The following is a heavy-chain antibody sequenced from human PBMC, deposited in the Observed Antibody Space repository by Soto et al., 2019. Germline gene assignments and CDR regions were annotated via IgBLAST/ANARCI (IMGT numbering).Heavy chain of an antibody. V-gene: IGHV1-8*01. CDR2: MNPNSGNT. CDR3: ARGPVMITSGGVIVAPVGMDV. J-gene: IGHJ6*02. Sequence: QVQLVQSGAEVKKPGASVKVSCKASGYTFTSYDINWVRQATGQGLEWMGWMNPNSGNTGYAQKFQGRVTMTRNTSISTAYMELSSLRSEDTAVYYCARGPVMITSGGVIVAPVGMDVWGQGTTVTVSS. D-gene: IGHD3-16*02. CDR1: GYTFTSYD.